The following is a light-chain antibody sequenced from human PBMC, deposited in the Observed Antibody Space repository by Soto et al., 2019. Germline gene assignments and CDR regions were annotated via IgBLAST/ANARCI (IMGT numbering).Light chain of an antibody. CDR3: QQYVSSTMT. Sequence: EIVLTQSPGTLSFSPGERATLSCRASQSVSSSYLAWYQQKPGQAPRLLIYGASSRATVIPDRFSGSGSGTDFTLTISRLEPELFAVYYCQQYVSSTMTFGKETKLEIK. CDR2: GAS. V-gene: IGKV3-20*01. CDR1: QSVSSSY. J-gene: IGKJ2*01.